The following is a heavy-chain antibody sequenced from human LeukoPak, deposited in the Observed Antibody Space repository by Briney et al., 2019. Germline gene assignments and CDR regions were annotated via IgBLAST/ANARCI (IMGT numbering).Heavy chain of an antibody. CDR2: ISGSGGST. J-gene: IGHJ4*02. CDR1: GFTFSSYA. Sequence: GGSLRLSCAASGFTFSSYAMSWVRQAPGKGLERVSAISGSGGSTYYADSVKGRFTISRDNSKNTLYLQMNSLRAEDTAVYYCAKVPPYYYDSSGYYLGYWGQGTLVTVSS. CDR3: AKVPPYYYDSSGYYLGY. D-gene: IGHD3-22*01. V-gene: IGHV3-23*01.